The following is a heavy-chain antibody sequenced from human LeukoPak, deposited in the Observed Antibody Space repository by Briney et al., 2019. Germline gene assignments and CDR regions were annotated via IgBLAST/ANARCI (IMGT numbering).Heavy chain of an antibody. J-gene: IGHJ3*02. V-gene: IGHV3-23*01. CDR2: ISGSGGTT. Sequence: PGGSLRLSCAASGLTFNNHAMSWVRQPPGKGLEWVSSISGSGGTTYYADSVKGRFTSSRDNSKNTLYLQMNSLRAEDSAVYYCAKGGHQTGDGAFDIWGQGTMVTVSP. CDR1: GLTFNNHA. D-gene: IGHD7-27*01. CDR3: AKGGHQTGDGAFDI.